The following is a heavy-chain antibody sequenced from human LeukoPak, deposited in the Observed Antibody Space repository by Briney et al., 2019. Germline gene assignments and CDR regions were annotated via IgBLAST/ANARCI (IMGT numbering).Heavy chain of an antibody. V-gene: IGHV3-30*03. CDR3: ASLTAPDAFDI. J-gene: IGHJ3*02. CDR2: ISYDGSNK. Sequence: PGGSLRLSCAASGFTFSSYGMHWVRQAPGKGLEWVAVISYDGSNKYYADSVKGRFTISRDNSKNTLYLQMSSLRADDTAVYYCASLTAPDAFDIWGQGTMVTVSS. CDR1: GFTFSSYG. D-gene: IGHD4/OR15-4a*01.